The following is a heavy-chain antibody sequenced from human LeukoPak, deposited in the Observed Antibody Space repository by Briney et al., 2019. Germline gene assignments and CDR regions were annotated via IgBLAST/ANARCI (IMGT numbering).Heavy chain of an antibody. D-gene: IGHD2-2*01. CDR3: ARDGCSSTSCFFDY. V-gene: IGHV1-18*01. CDR1: GYTFTSYG. CDR2: ISAYNGNT. Sequence: VASVKVSCKASGYTFTSYGISWVRQAPGQGLEWMGWISAYNGNTNYAQKLQGRVTMTTGTSTSTAYMELRSLRSDDTAVYYCARDGCSSTSCFFDYWGQGTLVTVSS. J-gene: IGHJ4*02.